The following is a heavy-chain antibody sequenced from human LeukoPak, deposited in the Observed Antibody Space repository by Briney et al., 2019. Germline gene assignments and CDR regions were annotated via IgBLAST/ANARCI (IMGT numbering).Heavy chain of an antibody. CDR3: ARHRFAWYDFDI. CDR2: NYYSGST. Sequence: SETLSLTCTVSGSSFSSYYWSWIRQPPGKGLEWIAYNYYSGSTDSNPSLKSRVSISVDTSKNQFSLKLSSVTAADTAIYYCARHRFAWYDFDIWGQGTMVTVSS. CDR1: GSSFSSYY. V-gene: IGHV4-59*08. D-gene: IGHD3-9*01. J-gene: IGHJ3*02.